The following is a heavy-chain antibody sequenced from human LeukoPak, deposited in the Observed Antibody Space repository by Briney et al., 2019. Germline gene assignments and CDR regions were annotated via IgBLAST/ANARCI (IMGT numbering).Heavy chain of an antibody. J-gene: IGHJ6*02. D-gene: IGHD3-9*01. CDR3: ARRPLILTGYYYGMDV. CDR2: INHSGSI. V-gene: IGHV4-34*01. Sequence: PSETLSLTCAVYGGSFSGYYWSWIRQPPGKGLEWIGEINHSGSINYNPSLKSRVTISVDTSKNQFSLKLSSVTAADTAVYYCARRPLILTGYYYGMDVWGQGTTVTVSS. CDR1: GGSFSGYY.